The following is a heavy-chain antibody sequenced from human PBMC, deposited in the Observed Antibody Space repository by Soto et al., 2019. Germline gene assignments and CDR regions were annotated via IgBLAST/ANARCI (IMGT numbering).Heavy chain of an antibody. CDR1: GGSISSGGYY. D-gene: IGHD6-6*01. CDR3: ARGSSIAGLYYGMDV. V-gene: IGHV4-31*03. Sequence: QVQLQESGPGLVKPSQTLSLTCTVSGGSISSGGYYWAWIRQHPGKGLEWIGYNYYCGVTYYNPSLKGRVTISLDTSKNQFSLKLSSVTAADTAVYYCARGSSIAGLYYGMDVWGQGTTVTVSS. CDR2: NYYCGVT. J-gene: IGHJ6*02.